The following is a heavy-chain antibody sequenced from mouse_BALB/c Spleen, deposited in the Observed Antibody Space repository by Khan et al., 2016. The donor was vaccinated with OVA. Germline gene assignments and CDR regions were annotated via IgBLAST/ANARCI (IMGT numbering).Heavy chain of an antibody. J-gene: IGHJ3*01. CDR2: ISSDGDYT. D-gene: IGHD2-1*01. Sequence: VELVESGGGLVKPGGSLKLSCAVSGFTFSTYAMSWVRQTPEKRLEWVATISSDGDYTYYPDNVTGRFTISRYNAKNTLYLQMSSLRSEDTAMYYCARAPYGNFAYWGQGTLVTVSA. CDR3: ARAPYGNFAY. V-gene: IGHV5-9-3*01. CDR1: GFTFSTYA.